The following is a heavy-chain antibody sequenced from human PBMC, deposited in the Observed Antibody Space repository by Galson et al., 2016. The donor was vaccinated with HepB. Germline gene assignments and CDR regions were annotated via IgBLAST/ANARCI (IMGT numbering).Heavy chain of an antibody. V-gene: IGHV4-39*01. CDR2: IYYSGGT. CDR1: GGSISSSSCY. J-gene: IGHJ4*02. CDR3: ARAQVGEIAAAGTWFDY. D-gene: IGHD6-13*01. Sequence: SETLSLTCTVSGGSISSSSCYWGWIRQPPGKGLEWIGSIYYSGGTYYNPSLKSRVTISVDTSKNQFSLKLSSVTAADTAVYYCARAQVGEIAAAGTWFDYWGQGTLVTVSS.